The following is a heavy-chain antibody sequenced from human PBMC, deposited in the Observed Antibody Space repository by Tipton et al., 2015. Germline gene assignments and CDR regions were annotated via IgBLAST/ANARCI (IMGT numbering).Heavy chain of an antibody. CDR1: SVSISKYY. Sequence: LRLSCSVSSVSISKYYWSWIRQPPGKELEWIGYIQYSGSTYYNPSLKSRVTLSVDMFKDQFSLNVTSVTASDTAVYYCARARGRHGGLFDSWGQGILVTVSS. D-gene: IGHD4-23*01. J-gene: IGHJ4*02. CDR3: ARARGRHGGLFDS. V-gene: IGHV4-59*01. CDR2: IQYSGST.